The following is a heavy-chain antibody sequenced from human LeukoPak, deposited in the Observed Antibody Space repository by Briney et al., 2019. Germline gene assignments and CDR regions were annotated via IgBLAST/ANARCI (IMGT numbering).Heavy chain of an antibody. CDR3: ARVSGPGMNEYFHL. J-gene: IGHJ1*01. D-gene: IGHD3-10*01. Sequence: PGGSLRLSCAASGFTCSVGWLHLVRHAPGKGLVWVSRINNDGTTTKYADSVKGRFTISRDNAKNTLYLQMNSLRAEDTAVYYCARVSGPGMNEYFHLWGQGTLVTVSS. CDR1: GFTCSVGW. CDR2: INNDGTTT. V-gene: IGHV3-74*01.